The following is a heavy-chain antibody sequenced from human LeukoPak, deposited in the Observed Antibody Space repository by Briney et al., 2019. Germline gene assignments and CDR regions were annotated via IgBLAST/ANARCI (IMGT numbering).Heavy chain of an antibody. CDR1: GFTFSSYS. J-gene: IGHJ5*02. V-gene: IGHV3-21*01. Sequence: GGSLRLSCAASGFTFSSYSMNWVRQAPGKGLEWVSSISSSSSYIYYADSVKGRFTISRDNAKNLLYLQMNSLRAEDTAVYYCARDSDDFWSGSNWFDPWGQGTLVTVSS. D-gene: IGHD3-3*01. CDR3: ARDSDDFWSGSNWFDP. CDR2: ISSSSSYI.